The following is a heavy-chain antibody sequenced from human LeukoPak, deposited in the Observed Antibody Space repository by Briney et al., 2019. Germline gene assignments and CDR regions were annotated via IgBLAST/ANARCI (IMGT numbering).Heavy chain of an antibody. CDR3: AKVPGVLDSGY. CDR1: GFTFSSYG. D-gene: IGHD3-10*01. V-gene: IGHV3-30*18. J-gene: IGHJ4*02. CDR2: ISYDGSNK. Sequence: GRSLRLSCAASGFTFSSYGMHWVRQAPGKGLEWVAVISYDGSNKYYADSAKGRFTISRDNSKNTLYLQMNSLRAEDTAVYYCAKVPGVLDSGYWGQGTLVTVSS.